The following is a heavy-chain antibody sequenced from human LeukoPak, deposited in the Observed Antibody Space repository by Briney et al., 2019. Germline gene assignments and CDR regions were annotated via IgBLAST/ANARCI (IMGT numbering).Heavy chain of an antibody. CDR1: GFTFSSYG. Sequence: GRSLRLSCAASGFTFSSYGMHWVRQAPGKGLEWVAVISYDGSNKYYADSVKGRFTISRDNSKNTLYLQMNSLRAEDTAVYYCARDPKTYDSSGYYDYWGQGTLVTVSS. D-gene: IGHD3-22*01. CDR2: ISYDGSNK. CDR3: ARDPKTYDSSGYYDY. V-gene: IGHV3-30*03. J-gene: IGHJ4*02.